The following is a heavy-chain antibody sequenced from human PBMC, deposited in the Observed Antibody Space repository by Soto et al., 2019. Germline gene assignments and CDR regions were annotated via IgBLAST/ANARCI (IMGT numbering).Heavy chain of an antibody. CDR1: GFTFSNYP. J-gene: IGHJ3*02. D-gene: IGHD6-13*01. Sequence: SLRLSCAASGFTFSNYPISWVRQAPWKGLEWVSAISGSGGNTYYADSVKGRFTISRDNSKNMLYLQMNSLRAGDTAVYYCAKELRMAASVGTVGFDIWGQGTLVTVSS. CDR3: AKELRMAASVGTVGFDI. V-gene: IGHV3-23*01. CDR2: ISGSGGNT.